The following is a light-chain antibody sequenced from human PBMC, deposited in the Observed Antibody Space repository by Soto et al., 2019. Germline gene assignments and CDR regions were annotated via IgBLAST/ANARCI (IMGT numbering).Light chain of an antibody. CDR3: QQYSPFS. J-gene: IGKJ1*01. V-gene: IGKV1-5*01. CDR1: QSISTW. CDR2: DAS. Sequence: DIQLTQSPSTLSASVGDRVTITCRASQSISTWLAWQQQKPGKAPKLLIYDASNLESGVPSRFSGSGSGTEFTLTSNSLQPDDLATYYCQQYSPFSFGQGTKVEI.